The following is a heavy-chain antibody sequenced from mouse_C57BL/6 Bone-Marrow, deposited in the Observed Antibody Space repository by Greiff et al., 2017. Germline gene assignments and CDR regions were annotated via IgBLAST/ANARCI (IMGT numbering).Heavy chain of an antibody. V-gene: IGHV1-64*01. CDR3: ASPYYYGSSHWYFDV. Sequence: QVQLQQPGAELVKPGASVKLSCKASGYTFTSYWMHWVKQRPGQGLEWIGMIHPNSGSTNYNEKFKSKATLTVDKSSSTAYMQLSSLTSEDSAVXYCASPYYYGSSHWYFDVWGTGTTVTVSS. CDR2: IHPNSGST. D-gene: IGHD1-1*01. J-gene: IGHJ1*03. CDR1: GYTFTSYW.